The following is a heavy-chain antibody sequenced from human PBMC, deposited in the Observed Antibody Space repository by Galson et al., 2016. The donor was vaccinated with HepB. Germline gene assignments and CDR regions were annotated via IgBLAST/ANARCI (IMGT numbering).Heavy chain of an antibody. CDR1: GFTFSLYS. J-gene: IGHJ4*02. V-gene: IGHV3-48*02. Sequence: SLRLSCAASGFTFSLYSMNWVRQAPGKGLEWVSYISSYSSTTHYADSVKGRFTISRDNAKNSLYLQMNSLRDEDTAVYYCARGERGSYNSGYFDYWGQGNLATVSS. CDR3: ARGERGSYNSGYFDY. D-gene: IGHD1-26*01. CDR2: ISSYSSTT.